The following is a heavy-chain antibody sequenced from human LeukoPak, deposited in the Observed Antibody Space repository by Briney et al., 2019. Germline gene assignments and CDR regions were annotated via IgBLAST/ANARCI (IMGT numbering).Heavy chain of an antibody. CDR1: GFTFSSYA. CDR2: ISGDGTET. Sequence: GGSLRLSCAASGFTFSSYAMTWVRQAPRKGLEWVSTISGDGTETFYADSVKGRFTISRDNSKNTHYLQMSSLRAEDTGIYYCAKGGHYSFFDYWGQGTLVTVSS. CDR3: AKGGHYSFFDY. V-gene: IGHV3-23*01. D-gene: IGHD4-11*01. J-gene: IGHJ4*02.